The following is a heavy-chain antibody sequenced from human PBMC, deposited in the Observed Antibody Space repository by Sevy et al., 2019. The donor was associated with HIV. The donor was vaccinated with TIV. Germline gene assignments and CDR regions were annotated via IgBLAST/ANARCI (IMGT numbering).Heavy chain of an antibody. J-gene: IGHJ5*02. V-gene: IGHV1-18*01. CDR3: ARVGYTELELRDWFDP. CDR2: ISVYNGNT. Sequence: ASVKVSCKGSGYTFTSYGISWVRQAPGQGLEWMGWISVYNGNTNYAQKFQGRDTMTTDTSTSTAYMELRSLRSDDTAVYYCARVGYTELELRDWFDPWGQGTLVTVSS. D-gene: IGHD1-7*01. CDR1: GYTFTSYG.